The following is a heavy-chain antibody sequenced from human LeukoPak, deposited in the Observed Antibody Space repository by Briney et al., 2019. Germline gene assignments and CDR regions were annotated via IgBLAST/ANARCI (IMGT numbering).Heavy chain of an antibody. J-gene: IGHJ4*02. D-gene: IGHD4-17*01. V-gene: IGHV3-49*03. CDR3: TKGAYGYLDY. CDR1: RFTFGDYA. CDR2: IRSKAYRGTT. Sequence: GGSLKLSCTSSRFTFGDYAMSWFRQAPGKGLEWIGFIRSKAYRGTTEYAASVKGRFAISRDDSKSIAYLQMNSLKTEDTAVYYCTKGAYGYLDYWGQGTLVTVSS.